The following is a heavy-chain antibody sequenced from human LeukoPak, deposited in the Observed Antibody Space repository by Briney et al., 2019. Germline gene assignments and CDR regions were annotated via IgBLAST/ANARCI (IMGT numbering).Heavy chain of an antibody. CDR3: AKRGSYSSSFTSTFDY. J-gene: IGHJ4*02. CDR2: ISSGGAI. Sequence: PEGSLRLSCAASGFTFSDYAMTWVRQAPGKGLEWVSTISSGGAINYADSVKGRFTISRDNPKNTLYLQMNSLRAEDTAVYYCAKRGSYSSSFTSTFDYWGQGTLVTVSS. D-gene: IGHD6-6*01. V-gene: IGHV3-23*01. CDR1: GFTFSDYA.